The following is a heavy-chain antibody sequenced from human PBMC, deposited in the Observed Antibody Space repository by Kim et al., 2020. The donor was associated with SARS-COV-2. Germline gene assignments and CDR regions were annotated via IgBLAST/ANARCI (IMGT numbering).Heavy chain of an antibody. CDR3: AKDNGYDLFYYYGMDV. J-gene: IGHJ6*02. V-gene: IGHV3-30*02. Sequence: SVKGRFTISRDNSKNTLYLQMNSLRAEDTAVYYCAKDNGYDLFYYYGMDVWGQGTTVTVSS. D-gene: IGHD5-12*01.